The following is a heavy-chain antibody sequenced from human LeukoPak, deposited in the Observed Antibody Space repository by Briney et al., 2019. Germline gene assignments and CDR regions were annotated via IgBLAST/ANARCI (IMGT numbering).Heavy chain of an antibody. CDR2: IKHSGST. D-gene: IGHD3-10*02. J-gene: IGHJ6*04. CDR1: GGSFSGYY. V-gene: IGHV4-34*01. CDR3: AELGITMIGGV. Sequence: SETLSLTCAVYGGSFSGYYWSWIRQPPGKGLEWIGEIKHSGSTNYNPSLKSRVTISVDTSKNQFSLKLSSVTAADTAVYYCAELGITMIGGVWGKGTTVTISS.